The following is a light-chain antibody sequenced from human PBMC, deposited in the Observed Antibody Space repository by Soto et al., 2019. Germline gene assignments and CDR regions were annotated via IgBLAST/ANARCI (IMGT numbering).Light chain of an antibody. J-gene: IGKJ4*01. Sequence: DIQMTQSPSSVSASVGDRVTITCRASHDISRWLTWYQQKPGKAPKFLIYAASSLQSGVPSRFSGSGSGTYFTLTISSLQPDDFATYYCQQSNYLPLTFGGGTKVDIK. CDR3: QQSNYLPLT. CDR1: HDISRW. V-gene: IGKV1-12*01. CDR2: AAS.